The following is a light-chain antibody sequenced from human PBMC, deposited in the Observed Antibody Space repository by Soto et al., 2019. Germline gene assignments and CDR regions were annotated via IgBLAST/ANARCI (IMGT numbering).Light chain of an antibody. CDR3: QQYSSYWT. J-gene: IGKJ1*01. V-gene: IGKV1-5*01. CDR2: DAS. Sequence: DIQMTQSPSTLSASVGDRVTITCRASHSISNWLAWYQQKPGKVPNLLIYDASSLQSGVPSRFSGSGSGTEFTLTISGLQPDDFATYYCQQYSSYWTFGQGTKVEIK. CDR1: HSISNW.